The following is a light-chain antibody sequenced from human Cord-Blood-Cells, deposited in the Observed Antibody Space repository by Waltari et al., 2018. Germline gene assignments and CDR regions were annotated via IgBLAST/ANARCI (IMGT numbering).Light chain of an antibody. Sequence: DIQMTQSPSSLSASVGDRVTITCRASQGIINYLAWYQQKPGKVPKLLSYAASTLQSGVPSRFSGSGSGTDFTLTISSLQPEDVATYYCQKYNSAPLTCGGGTKVEIK. CDR1: QGIINY. J-gene: IGKJ4*01. CDR2: AAS. V-gene: IGKV1-27*01. CDR3: QKYNSAPLT.